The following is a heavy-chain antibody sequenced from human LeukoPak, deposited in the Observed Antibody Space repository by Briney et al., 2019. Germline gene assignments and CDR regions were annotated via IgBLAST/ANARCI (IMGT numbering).Heavy chain of an antibody. V-gene: IGHV5-51*01. CDR3: ARYSSSWFVDY. CDR2: IYPGDSDT. CDR1: GYSFTSYW. Sequence: GESLKTSCKGSGYSFTSYWIGWVRQMPGKGLEWMGIIYPGDSDTRYSPSYQGQVTISADKSISTAYLQWSSLKASDTAMYYCARYSSSWFVDYWGQGTLVTVSS. J-gene: IGHJ4*02. D-gene: IGHD6-13*01.